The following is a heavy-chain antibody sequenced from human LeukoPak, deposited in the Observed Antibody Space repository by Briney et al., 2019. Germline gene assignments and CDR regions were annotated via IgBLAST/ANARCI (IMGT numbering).Heavy chain of an antibody. D-gene: IGHD6-19*01. V-gene: IGHV1-2*02. J-gene: IGHJ4*02. CDR3: AIGRYSSGWYDY. CDR2: INPNSGGT. Sequence: ASVKVSCKASGYTFTGYYMHWVRQGPGQGLEWMGWINPNSGGTNYAQKFQGRVTMTRDTSISTAYMELSRLRSDDTAVYYCAIGRYSSGWYDYWGQGTLVTVSS. CDR1: GYTFTGYY.